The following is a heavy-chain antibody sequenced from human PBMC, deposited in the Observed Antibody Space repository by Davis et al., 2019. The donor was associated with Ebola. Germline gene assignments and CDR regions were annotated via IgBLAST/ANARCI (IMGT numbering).Heavy chain of an antibody. CDR3: ANLYISSSRPFDD. D-gene: IGHD6-6*01. V-gene: IGHV3-23*01. J-gene: IGHJ4*02. Sequence: GESLKISCAASGFSLTTYVMSWVRQAPGKGLEWVAGIGGGGGATYYANSVKGRFAISRDNSKNTLYLQVNSLRAEDTAVYYCANLYISSSRPFDDWGQGTLVTVSS. CDR2: IGGGGGAT. CDR1: GFSLTTYV.